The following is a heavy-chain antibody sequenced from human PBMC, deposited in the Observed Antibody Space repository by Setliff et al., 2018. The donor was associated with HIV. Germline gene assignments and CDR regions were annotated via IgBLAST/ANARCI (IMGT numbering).Heavy chain of an antibody. D-gene: IGHD2-15*01. Sequence: SVKVSCKASGGTFSTYSMNWVRQAPGQGLEWMGGIIPFFRTTNYAQKFQGRVTVTADISTSTAYMELRSLRSDDTAVYYCAKDLGALMVAPTMGYWGQGTLVTVSS. CDR2: IIPFFRTT. CDR3: AKDLGALMVAPTMGY. J-gene: IGHJ4*02. V-gene: IGHV1-69*06. CDR1: GGTFSTYS.